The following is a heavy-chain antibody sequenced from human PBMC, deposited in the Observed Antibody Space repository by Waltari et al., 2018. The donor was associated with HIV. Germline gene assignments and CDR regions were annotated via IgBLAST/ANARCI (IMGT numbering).Heavy chain of an antibody. Sequence: LQLQESGPGLVKPSVTLSLTCPVPCGSLRSTSNSTGRFRHPPGKGLEWIGSIYYSGSTYYNPSLKSRVTISVDTSKNQFSLKLSSVTAADTAVYYCARHGPSYSSSWGFDYWGQGTLVTVSS. D-gene: IGHD6-13*01. CDR1: CGSLRSTSNS. CDR2: IYYSGST. CDR3: ARHGPSYSSSWGFDY. J-gene: IGHJ4*02. V-gene: IGHV4-39*01.